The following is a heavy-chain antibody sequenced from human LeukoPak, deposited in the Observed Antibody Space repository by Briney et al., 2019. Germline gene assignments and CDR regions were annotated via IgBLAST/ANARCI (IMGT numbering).Heavy chain of an antibody. Sequence: GGSLRLSCAASGLTFRNHAMSWVRQAPGKGLEWVSGITGSGGSTYHAESVKGRLTISRDNSKNTLSLQMNSLRAEDTAMYYCARLLGESTIYDLWGQGTLVTVSS. CDR2: ITGSGGST. V-gene: IGHV3-23*01. CDR1: GLTFRNHA. CDR3: ARLLGESTIYDL. J-gene: IGHJ5*02. D-gene: IGHD3-16*01.